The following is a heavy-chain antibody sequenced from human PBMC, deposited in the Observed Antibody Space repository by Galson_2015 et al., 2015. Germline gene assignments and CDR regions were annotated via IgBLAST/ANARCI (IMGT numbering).Heavy chain of an antibody. CDR3: TRVGVGAHRGGVDI. J-gene: IGHJ3*02. Sequence: SLRLSCAASGFTFGDYAMSWFRQAPGKGLEWVGFIRSKAYGGTTEYAASVKGRFTISRDDSKSIAYLQMNSLKTEDTAVYYCTRVGVGAHRGGVDIWGQGTMVTVSS. D-gene: IGHD1-26*01. CDR2: IRSKAYGGTT. V-gene: IGHV3-49*03. CDR1: GFTFGDYA.